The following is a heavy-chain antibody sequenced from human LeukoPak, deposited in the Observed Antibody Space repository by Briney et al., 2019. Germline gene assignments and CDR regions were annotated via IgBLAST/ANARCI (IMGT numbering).Heavy chain of an antibody. CDR1: GFNFSIYW. J-gene: IGHJ4*02. CDR3: ARGTAARAGIDY. D-gene: IGHD6-13*01. CDR2: INTDGSAT. V-gene: IGHV3-74*01. Sequence: PGGSLRLSCAVSGFNFSIYWIHWVRQAPGKGLVWVSLINTDGSATTYGDSANGRFTVSRDNDKNTLFLDMNSLRVEDTAVYYCARGTAARAGIDYWGQGTLDTVSS.